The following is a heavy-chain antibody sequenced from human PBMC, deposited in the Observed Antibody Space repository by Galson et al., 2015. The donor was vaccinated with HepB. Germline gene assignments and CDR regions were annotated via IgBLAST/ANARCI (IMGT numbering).Heavy chain of an antibody. CDR1: GFSFSTYD. D-gene: IGHD4-17*01. J-gene: IGHJ4*02. CDR3: ARGDAYGQDIRYIAY. Sequence: SLRLSCAASGFSFSTYDMNWVRQAPGKGLEWVSFISSSSADIHYADSVRGRFTISRDNARNSVFLQMNSLTVEDTAVYYCARGDAYGQDIRYIAYWGQGALVTVSS. CDR2: ISSSSADI. V-gene: IGHV3-21*01.